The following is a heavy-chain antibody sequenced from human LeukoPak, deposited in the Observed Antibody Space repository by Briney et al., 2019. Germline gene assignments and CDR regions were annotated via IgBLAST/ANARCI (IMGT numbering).Heavy chain of an antibody. J-gene: IGHJ4*02. V-gene: IGHV3-23*01. CDR3: AKYSGSYYYPPNWDS. CDR1: GFTLSSYA. CDR2: ISGSGSST. Sequence: AGGSLRLSCAASGFTLSSYAMSWVRQAPGKGLEWASGISGSGSSTYYADSVKGRFTLSRDYPKNTLYLQMNSLRAEDTAVYFCAKYSGSYYYPPNWDSWGQGTLVTVSS. D-gene: IGHD1-26*01.